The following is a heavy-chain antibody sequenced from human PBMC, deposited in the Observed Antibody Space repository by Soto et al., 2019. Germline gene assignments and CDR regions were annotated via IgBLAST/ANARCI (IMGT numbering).Heavy chain of an antibody. CDR1: GYTFTSYG. Sequence: QVQLVQSGAEVKKPGASVKVSCKASGYTFTSYGISWVRQAPGQGLEWMGWISAYNGNTNYAQKLQGRVTMTTDTSTSTAYMELRSLRSDDTAVYYCARDEVLDIVATSAPEDAFDIWGQGTMVTVSS. J-gene: IGHJ3*02. CDR2: ISAYNGNT. V-gene: IGHV1-18*01. D-gene: IGHD5-12*01. CDR3: ARDEVLDIVATSAPEDAFDI.